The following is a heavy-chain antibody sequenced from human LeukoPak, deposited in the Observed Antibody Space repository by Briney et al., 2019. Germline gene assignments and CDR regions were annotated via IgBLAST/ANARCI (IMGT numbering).Heavy chain of an antibody. CDR3: ARVRDSAYCGGDCYLGYYYYYMDV. J-gene: IGHJ6*03. Sequence: SETLSLTCTVSGGSISSSSYYWGWIRQPAGKGLEWIGRIYTSGSTNYNPSLKSRVTMSVDTSKNQFSLKLSSVTAADTAVYYCARVRDSAYCGGDCYLGYYYYYMDVWGKGTTVTVSS. CDR1: GGSISSSSYY. CDR2: IYTSGST. D-gene: IGHD2-21*01. V-gene: IGHV4-61*02.